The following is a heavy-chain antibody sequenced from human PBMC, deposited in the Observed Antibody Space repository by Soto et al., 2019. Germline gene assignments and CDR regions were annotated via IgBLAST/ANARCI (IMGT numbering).Heavy chain of an antibody. Sequence: GGSLRLSCAASGFTFSSYSMNWVRQAPGKGLEWVSYISSSSSTIYYADSVKGRFTISRDNAKNSLYLQMNSLRAEDTAVYYCARSRGYYGDYLDYWGQGTLVTVSS. CDR1: GFTFSSYS. J-gene: IGHJ4*02. CDR2: ISSSSSTI. D-gene: IGHD4-17*01. CDR3: ARSRGYYGDYLDY. V-gene: IGHV3-48*01.